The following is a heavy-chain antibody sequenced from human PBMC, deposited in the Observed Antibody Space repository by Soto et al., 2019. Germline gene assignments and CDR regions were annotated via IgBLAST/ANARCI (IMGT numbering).Heavy chain of an antibody. CDR3: ATPRGGYSYGPLDY. CDR2: ISYDGGNK. V-gene: IGHV3-30-3*01. CDR1: GFTFSSYA. Sequence: QVQLVESGGGVVQPGRSLRLSCAASGFTFSSYAMHWVRQAPGKGLEWVAVISYDGGNKYYADSVKGRFTISRDNSKNTPYLQMNSLRAEDTAVYYCATPRGGYSYGPLDYWGQGTLVTVSS. J-gene: IGHJ4*02. D-gene: IGHD5-18*01.